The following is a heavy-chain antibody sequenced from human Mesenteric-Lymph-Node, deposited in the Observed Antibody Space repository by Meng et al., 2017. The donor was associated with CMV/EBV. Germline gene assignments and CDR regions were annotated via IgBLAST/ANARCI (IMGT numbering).Heavy chain of an antibody. CDR1: GGSISSSSYY. Sequence: SETLSLTCTVSGGSISSSSYYWGWIRQPPGKGLEWIGSIYYSGSTYYNPSLQSRVTISVDTSKNQFSLRLTSVTAADTAVYYCARNPDSSSWHNTARYNWFDPWGQGTLVTVSS. CDR3: ARNPDSSSWHNTARYNWFDP. V-gene: IGHV4-39*07. CDR2: IYYSGST. D-gene: IGHD6-13*01. J-gene: IGHJ5*02.